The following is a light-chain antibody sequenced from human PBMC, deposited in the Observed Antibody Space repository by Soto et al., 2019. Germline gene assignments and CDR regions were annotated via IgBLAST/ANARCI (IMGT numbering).Light chain of an antibody. J-gene: IGKJ1*01. CDR1: HSISSY. CDR3: QQSYSTPWT. CDR2: AAS. V-gene: IGKV1-39*01. Sequence: DIQMTQSPSSLSASVGDRVTITCRASHSISSYLNWYQQKPGKAPKLLIYAASSLQSGVTSRFSGSGSGTDFTLTISSLQTEDFATYYCQQSYSTPWTFGQGTKVEIK.